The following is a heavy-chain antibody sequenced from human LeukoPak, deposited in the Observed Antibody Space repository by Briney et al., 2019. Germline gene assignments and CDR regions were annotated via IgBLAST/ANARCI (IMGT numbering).Heavy chain of an antibody. CDR3: ARSCYSVTTCGDY. J-gene: IGHJ4*02. Sequence: PGGSLRLSCAASGFTFSSYSMNWVRQAPGKGLEWVSSISSSGSYIYYADSMKGRFTISRDNAKNSQYLQMNSLRAEDTAVYYCARSCYSVTTCGDYWGQGTLVTVSS. CDR1: GFTFSSYS. V-gene: IGHV3-21*01. CDR2: ISSSGSYI. D-gene: IGHD5/OR15-5a*01.